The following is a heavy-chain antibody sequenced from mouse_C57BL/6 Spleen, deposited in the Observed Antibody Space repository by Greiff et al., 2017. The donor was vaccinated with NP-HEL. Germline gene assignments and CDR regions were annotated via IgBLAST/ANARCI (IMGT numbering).Heavy chain of an antibody. Sequence: VQLQQSGPELVKPGASVKIPCKASGYTFTDYNMDWVKQSHGKSLEWIGDINPNNGGTSYNQKFKGKATLTVDKSSSTAYMELRSLTSEDTAVYYCARLLGFWYFDVWGTGTTVTVSS. CDR1: GYTFTDYN. V-gene: IGHV1-18*01. CDR2: INPNNGGT. CDR3: ARLLGFWYFDV. J-gene: IGHJ1*03. D-gene: IGHD1-1*01.